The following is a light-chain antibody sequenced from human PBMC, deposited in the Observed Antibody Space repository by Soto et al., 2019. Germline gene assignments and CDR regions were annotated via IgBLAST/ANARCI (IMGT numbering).Light chain of an antibody. Sequence: SALTQPASVSGSPGQSITISCTGTSSDVGGYNYVSWYQQHPGKAPKLMIYEVSNRPSGVSDRFSGSKSGSTASLTISGLQAEDEADYYCSSYATSSTLVFGGGTKVTVL. V-gene: IGLV2-14*01. CDR2: EVS. CDR1: SSDVGGYNY. CDR3: SSYATSSTLV. J-gene: IGLJ2*01.